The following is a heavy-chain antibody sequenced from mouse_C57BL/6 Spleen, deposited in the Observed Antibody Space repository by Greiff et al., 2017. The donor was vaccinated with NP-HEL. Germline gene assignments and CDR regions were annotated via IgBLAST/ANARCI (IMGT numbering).Heavy chain of an antibody. V-gene: IGHV1-69*01. Sequence: QVQLQQPGAELVMPGASVKLSCKASGYTFTSYWMHWVKQRPGQGLEWIGEIDPSDSYTNYNQKFKGKSTLTVDKSSSTAYMQLSSLTSEDSAVYYCARSGYYYGSRGLAYGGQGTLVTVAA. CDR2: IDPSDSYT. CDR3: ARSGYYYGSRGLAY. CDR1: GYTFTSYW. D-gene: IGHD1-1*01. J-gene: IGHJ3*01.